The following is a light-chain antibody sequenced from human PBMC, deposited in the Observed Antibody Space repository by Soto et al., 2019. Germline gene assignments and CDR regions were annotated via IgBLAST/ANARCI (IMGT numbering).Light chain of an antibody. CDR3: QTWGTGIAV. Sequence: QSVLTQSPSASASLGASVKLSCTLSSGHSSYAIAWHQQQPEKGPRYLMKLNSDGSHSKGDGIPDRFSGSSSGAERYLTISSLQSEDEADYYCQTWGTGIAVFGARTQLTVL. CDR1: SGHSSYA. CDR2: LNSDGSH. J-gene: IGLJ7*01. V-gene: IGLV4-69*01.